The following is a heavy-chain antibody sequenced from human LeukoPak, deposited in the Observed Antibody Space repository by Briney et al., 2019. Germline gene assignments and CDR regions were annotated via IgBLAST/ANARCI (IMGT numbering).Heavy chain of an antibody. Sequence: PGGSLRLSCAASGFTFSSYSMNWVRQAPGKGLEWVSSISSSSSYIYYADSVKGRFTISRDNAKNSLYLQMNSLRAEDTAVYYCARDFWADYYDSSGSGDWGQGTLVTVSS. V-gene: IGHV3-21*01. CDR3: ARDFWADYYDSSGSGD. CDR1: GFTFSSYS. J-gene: IGHJ4*02. D-gene: IGHD3-22*01. CDR2: ISSSSSYI.